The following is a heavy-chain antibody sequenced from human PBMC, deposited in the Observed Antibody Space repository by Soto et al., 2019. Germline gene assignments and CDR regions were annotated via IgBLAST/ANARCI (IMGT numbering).Heavy chain of an antibody. Sequence: QVQLVQSGAEVKKPGSSVKVSCKASGGTFSSYAISWVRQAPGQGLEWMGGIIPIFGTANYAQKFQGRVTITADKSTSTAYMELSSLRAEDTAVYYCARDGRYCSSTSCYYSYGMDVWGQGTTVTVSS. CDR1: GGTFSSYA. D-gene: IGHD2-2*01. CDR3: ARDGRYCSSTSCYYSYGMDV. J-gene: IGHJ6*02. CDR2: IIPIFGTA. V-gene: IGHV1-69*06.